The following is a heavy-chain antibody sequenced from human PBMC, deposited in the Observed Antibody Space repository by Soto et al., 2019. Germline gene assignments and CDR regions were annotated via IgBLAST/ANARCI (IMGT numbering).Heavy chain of an antibody. D-gene: IGHD1-20*01. J-gene: IGHJ6*02. CDR3: ERDLEGMYNWNPYGMDV. V-gene: IGHV3-33*01. Sequence: QVQLVESGGGVVQPGRSLRLSCAASGFTFSSYGMHWVRQAPGKGLEWVAVIWCDGSNKYYADSVKGRFTISRDNSKNALYLQMNSLRADDTAVYYCERDLEGMYNWNPYGMDVWCQGTAVTASS. CDR1: GFTFSSYG. CDR2: IWCDGSNK.